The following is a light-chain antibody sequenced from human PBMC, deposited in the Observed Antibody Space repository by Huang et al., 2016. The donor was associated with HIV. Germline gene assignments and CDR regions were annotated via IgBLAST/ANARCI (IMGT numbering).Light chain of an antibody. J-gene: IGKJ4*01. Sequence: DIQMTQSPSSLSASVGDRVTIACRASQSIGTYLNWCQQKPGKAPRRLIHVASSLQGGVTSRCSGSGSGTDFTLTISSLQPEDFAAYYCQQSYSALGLTFGGGTKVEIK. CDR1: QSIGTY. V-gene: IGKV1-39*01. CDR2: VAS. CDR3: QQSYSALGLT.